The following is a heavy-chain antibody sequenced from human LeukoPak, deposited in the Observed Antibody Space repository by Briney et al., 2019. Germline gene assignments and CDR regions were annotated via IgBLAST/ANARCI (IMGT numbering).Heavy chain of an antibody. D-gene: IGHD3-3*01. J-gene: IGHJ4*02. Sequence: GGSLRLSCAANGLTFSSYAMSWVRQAPGKGLEWVSGISGSGGSTYYAVSVKGRFTISRDNSKNTLYLQMNGLRAEDTALYYCAKDVGFLEWLVCFDYWGQGTLVTVSS. CDR3: AKDVGFLEWLVCFDY. CDR1: GLTFSSYA. CDR2: ISGSGGST. V-gene: IGHV3-23*01.